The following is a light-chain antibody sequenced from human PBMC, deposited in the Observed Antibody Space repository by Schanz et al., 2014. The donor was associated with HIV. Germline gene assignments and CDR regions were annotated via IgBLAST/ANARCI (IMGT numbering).Light chain of an antibody. Sequence: QSVLTQPPSVSGAPGQRVTISCTGTISNIGAGYDVHWYRHLPGKAPKLLIYDNNKRPSGIPDRFSGSKSGASATLGITGLQTGDEADYYCGTWDRRLGMWVFGGGTKLTVL. CDR2: DNN. J-gene: IGLJ3*02. V-gene: IGLV1-51*01. CDR1: ISNIGAGYD. CDR3: GTWDRRLGMWV.